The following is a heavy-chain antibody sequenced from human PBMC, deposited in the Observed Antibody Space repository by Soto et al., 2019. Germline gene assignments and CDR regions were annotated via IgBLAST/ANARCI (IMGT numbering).Heavy chain of an antibody. D-gene: IGHD3-10*01. Sequence: PGGSLRLSCAASGFTFSSYGMHWVRQAPGKGLEWVAVISYDGSNKYYADSVKGRFTISRDNSKNTLYLQMNSLRAEDTAVYYCAKTSREVRGEIDYWGQGTLVTVSS. CDR2: ISYDGSNK. CDR3: AKTSREVRGEIDY. J-gene: IGHJ4*02. CDR1: GFTFSSYG. V-gene: IGHV3-30*18.